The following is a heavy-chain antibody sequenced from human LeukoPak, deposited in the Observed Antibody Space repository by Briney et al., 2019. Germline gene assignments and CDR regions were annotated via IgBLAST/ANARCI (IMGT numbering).Heavy chain of an antibody. CDR2: SSRSHDT. CDR3: AKGGYGALYYYYSMDV. Sequence: PGGSLRLSCAASGLTVSTDYMSWVRQAPGKGLEWVSLSSRSHDTHYADSVKGRFTISRDNSKNTLYLQMNSLRAEDTAVYYCAKGGYGALYYYYSMDVWGQGTTVTVSS. V-gene: IGHV3-53*01. J-gene: IGHJ6*02. CDR1: GLTVSTDY. D-gene: IGHD5-12*01.